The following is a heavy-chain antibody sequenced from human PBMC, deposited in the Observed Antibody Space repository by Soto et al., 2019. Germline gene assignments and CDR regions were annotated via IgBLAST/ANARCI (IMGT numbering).Heavy chain of an antibody. D-gene: IGHD3-3*01. CDR3: ARYDFWSNNPNKAFDV. J-gene: IGHJ3*01. Sequence: GGALRLSCAVSGGTVSSNNMNWVRQAPGRGLQWVSLIYPGGTTNYADSGKGRFIISRDTSTNTMYLQMNSLRAEDTATYYCARYDFWSNNPNKAFDVWGPGTMVNVS. CDR2: IYPGGTT. V-gene: IGHV3-66*01. CDR1: GGTVSSNN.